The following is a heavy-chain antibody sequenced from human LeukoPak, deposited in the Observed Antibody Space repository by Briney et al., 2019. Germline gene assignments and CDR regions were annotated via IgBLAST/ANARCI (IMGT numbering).Heavy chain of an antibody. V-gene: IGHV3-9*01. CDR3: AKAYYYDSSGFWFDP. J-gene: IGHJ5*02. D-gene: IGHD3-22*01. Sequence: PGRSLRLSCAASGFTFYDYAMHWVRQAPGKGLEWVSGISWNSGSIGYVDSVKGRFTISRDNAKNSLYLQMNSLRAEDTALYYCAKAYYYDSSGFWFDPWGQGTLVTVSS. CDR1: GFTFYDYA. CDR2: ISWNSGSI.